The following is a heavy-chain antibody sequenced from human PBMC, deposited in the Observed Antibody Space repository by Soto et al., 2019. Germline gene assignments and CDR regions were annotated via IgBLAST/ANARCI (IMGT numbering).Heavy chain of an antibody. Sequence: QVHLQESGPGLIKPSETLSLTCSVSGASVTSDSYHWTWIRQPPGKGLEWIGQTGSTNYNPSLKSRITISVATSKNQLPLTLDAVTAADTAIYYCAIYKAGAGGNGFWGQGTRVIVSS. CDR2: QTGST. D-gene: IGHD6-19*01. CDR3: AIYKAGAGGNGF. CDR1: GASVTSDSYH. J-gene: IGHJ4*02. V-gene: IGHV4-61*01.